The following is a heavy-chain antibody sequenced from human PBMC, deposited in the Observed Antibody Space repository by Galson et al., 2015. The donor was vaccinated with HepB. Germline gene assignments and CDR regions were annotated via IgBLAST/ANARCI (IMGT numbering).Heavy chain of an antibody. V-gene: IGHV7-4-1*02. Sequence: SVKVSCKASGYTFTSYAMNWVRQRPGQGLEWMGWINTNTGNPTYAQGFTGQIVFSLDTSVSTAYLQISSLKAEDTAVYYCARVSRVTIFGVAMPPYMDVWGKGTTVTVSS. D-gene: IGHD3-3*01. CDR3: ARVSRVTIFGVAMPPYMDV. CDR1: GYTFTSYA. CDR2: INTNTGNP. J-gene: IGHJ6*03.